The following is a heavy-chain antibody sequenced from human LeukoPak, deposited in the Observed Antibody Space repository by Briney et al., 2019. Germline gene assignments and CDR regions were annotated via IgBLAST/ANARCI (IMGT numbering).Heavy chain of an antibody. CDR2: IAYDGSNK. V-gene: IGHV3-30*18. CDR1: GFTFSSYG. D-gene: IGHD4-17*01. Sequence: GRSLRLSCAASGFTFSSYGMHWVRQAPGEGLEWVAVIAYDGSNKYSADSVKGRFTISRDNSKNTLFLQMNSLRAEDTAVYYCAKDRTRAYGDPRYNFDYWGQGILVTVSS. CDR3: AKDRTRAYGDPRYNFDY. J-gene: IGHJ4*02.